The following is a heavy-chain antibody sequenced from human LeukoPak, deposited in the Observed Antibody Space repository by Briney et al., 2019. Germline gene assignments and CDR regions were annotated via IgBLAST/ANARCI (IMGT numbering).Heavy chain of an antibody. Sequence: PGGSLRLSCTASGFPFSNYALSWVRQAPGKGLEWVSTVSYSGDSTYYADSVKGRFTISRDNSKNTLYLQVNSLRAEDTAVYYCAGGFGDYATLPLWIIDYWGQGTLVTVSS. D-gene: IGHD4-17*01. V-gene: IGHV3-23*01. CDR3: AGGFGDYATLPLWIIDY. J-gene: IGHJ4*02. CDR2: VSYSGDST. CDR1: GFPFSNYA.